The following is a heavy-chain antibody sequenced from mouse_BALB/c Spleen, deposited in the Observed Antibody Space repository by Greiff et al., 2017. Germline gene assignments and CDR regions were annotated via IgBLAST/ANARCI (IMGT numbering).Heavy chain of an antibody. CDR2: INPSTGYT. Sequence: QVQLQQSGAELAKPGASVKMSCKASGYTFTSYWMHWVKQRPGQGLEWIGYINPSTGYTEYNQKFKDKATLTADKSSSTAYMQLSSLTSEDSAVYYCARYNYYGSSDGYFDVWGAGTTVSVSS. CDR3: ARYNYYGSSDGYFDV. D-gene: IGHD1-1*01. J-gene: IGHJ1*01. CDR1: GYTFTSYW. V-gene: IGHV1-7*01.